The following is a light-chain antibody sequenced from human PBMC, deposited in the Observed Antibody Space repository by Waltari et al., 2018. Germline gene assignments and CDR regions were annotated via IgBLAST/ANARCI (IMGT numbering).Light chain of an antibody. J-gene: IGKJ1*01. CDR3: QQSYTTPWT. CDR1: QGISSF. Sequence: DIQMTQSPSSLSASVGDRVTITCRASQGISSFLNWYQQKPEKAPNLLIYAASTLQSGVPSRFSGSGSGTDFTLTISSLEPEDFATYYCQQSYTTPWTFGQGTKVEIK. CDR2: AAS. V-gene: IGKV1-39*01.